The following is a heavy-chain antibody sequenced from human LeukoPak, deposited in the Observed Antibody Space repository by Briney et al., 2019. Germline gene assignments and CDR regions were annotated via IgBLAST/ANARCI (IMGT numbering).Heavy chain of an antibody. CDR3: ARGTVTAPDY. V-gene: IGHV3-53*01. J-gene: IGHJ4*02. CDR2: IYSSGST. CDR1: GFTVSSTY. Sequence: PGGSLRLSCAASGFTVSSTYMSWARQAPGKGLEWVSVIYSSGSTYYADSVRGRFTISRDNSKNTLYLQMNRLRPEDTAVYYCARGTVTAPDYWGQGTLVTVSS. D-gene: IGHD2-21*02.